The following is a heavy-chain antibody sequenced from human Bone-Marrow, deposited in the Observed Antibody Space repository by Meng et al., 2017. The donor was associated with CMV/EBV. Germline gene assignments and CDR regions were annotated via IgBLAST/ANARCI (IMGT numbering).Heavy chain of an antibody. Sequence: SVKVSCKASGGTFSSYTYTWVRQAPGQGLEWMGRIIPLLGATTFAQKFQGRVTITADKSTSTVYMELTSLRSEDTAVYYCARGPSKYCSSTSCHQEVYYYYYYGMDVWGQGTTVTVSS. D-gene: IGHD2-2*01. CDR3: ARGPSKYCSSTSCHQEVYYYYYYGMDV. J-gene: IGHJ6*02. CDR1: GGTFSSYT. CDR2: IIPLLGAT. V-gene: IGHV1-69*08.